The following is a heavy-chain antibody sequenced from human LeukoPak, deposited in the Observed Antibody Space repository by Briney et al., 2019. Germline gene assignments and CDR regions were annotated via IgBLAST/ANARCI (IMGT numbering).Heavy chain of an antibody. CDR2: ISYDGSNK. J-gene: IGHJ4*02. CDR1: GLTFSSYA. D-gene: IGHD2-8*01. Sequence: GGSLRLSCAASGLTFSSYAMHWVRQAPGKGLEWVAVISYDGSNKYYADSVKGRFTISRDNSKNTLYLQMNSLRAEDTAVYYCAKVLRLYYDPLDYWGQGTLVTVSS. V-gene: IGHV3-30-3*01. CDR3: AKVLRLYYDPLDY.